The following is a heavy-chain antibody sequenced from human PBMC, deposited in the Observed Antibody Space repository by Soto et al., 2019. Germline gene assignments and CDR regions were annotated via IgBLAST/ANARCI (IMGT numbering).Heavy chain of an antibody. J-gene: IGHJ4*02. CDR2: IYYSGST. D-gene: IGHD1-26*01. CDR3: ATLVGATTPFDY. V-gene: IGHV4-59*01. CDR1: GGSISSYY. Sequence: PSETLSLTCTVSGGSISSYYWSWIRQPPGKGLEWIGYIYYSGSTNYNPSLKSRVTISVDTSKNQFSLKLSSVTAADTAVYYCATLVGATTPFDYWGQGTLVTVSS.